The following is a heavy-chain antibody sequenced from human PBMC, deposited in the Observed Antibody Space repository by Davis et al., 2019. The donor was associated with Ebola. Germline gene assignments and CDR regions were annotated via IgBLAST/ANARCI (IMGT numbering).Heavy chain of an antibody. V-gene: IGHV4-4*07. J-gene: IGHJ4*02. CDR1: GGSISNVY. CDR2: IYNGNT. CDR3: ARGPAYSSGWYWNY. Sequence: MPSETLSLTCTVSGGSISNVYWNWIRQPAGKGLEWIGRIYNGNTNYNPSLKSRVTVSLDTSKNQFSLKLSSVTAADTSIYYCARGPAYSSGWYWNYWGQGTLVTVSS. D-gene: IGHD6-19*01.